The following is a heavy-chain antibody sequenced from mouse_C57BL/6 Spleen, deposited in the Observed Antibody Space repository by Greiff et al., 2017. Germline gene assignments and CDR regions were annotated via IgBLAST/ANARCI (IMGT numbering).Heavy chain of an antibody. D-gene: IGHD2-5*01. J-gene: IGHJ4*01. CDR2: INPNNGGT. CDR1: GYTFTDYN. Sequence: VQLQQSGPELVKPGASVKIPCKASGYTFTDYNMDWVKQSHGKSLEWIGDINPNNGGTIYNQKFKGKATLTVDKSSSTAYMELRSLTSEDTAVYYCASSYSNYEGAMDYWGQGTSVTVSS. CDR3: ASSYSNYEGAMDY. V-gene: IGHV1-18*01.